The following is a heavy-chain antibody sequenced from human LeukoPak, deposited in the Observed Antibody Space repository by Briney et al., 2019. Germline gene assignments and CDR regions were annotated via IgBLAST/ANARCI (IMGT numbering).Heavy chain of an antibody. D-gene: IGHD3-10*02. CDR1: GGSISCYY. CDR2: IYTRGST. V-gene: IGHV4-4*07. Sequence: MTSETLSLTCTVPGGSISCYYGSWVRQPAGKGLEWIGRIYTRGSTNYNPSLKSRVTMSVDTSKNQFSLKLSSVTAADTAVYHCARARFGYNWFDPWGQGTLVTVSS. CDR3: ARARFGYNWFDP. J-gene: IGHJ5*02.